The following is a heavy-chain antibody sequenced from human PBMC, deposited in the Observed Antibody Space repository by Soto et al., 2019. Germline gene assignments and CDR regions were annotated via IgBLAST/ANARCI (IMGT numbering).Heavy chain of an antibody. CDR2: ISYDGSNK. J-gene: IGHJ5*02. CDR3: ARDRLYCSSTSCYLAWWFDP. D-gene: IGHD2-2*01. CDR1: GFTFSSYA. Sequence: QVQLVESGGGVVQPGRSLRLSCAASGFTFSSYAMHWVRQAPGKGLEWVAVISYDGSNKYYADSVKGRFTISRDNSKNTLYLQMSSLRAEDTAVYYCARDRLYCSSTSCYLAWWFDPWGQGTLVTVSS. V-gene: IGHV3-30-3*01.